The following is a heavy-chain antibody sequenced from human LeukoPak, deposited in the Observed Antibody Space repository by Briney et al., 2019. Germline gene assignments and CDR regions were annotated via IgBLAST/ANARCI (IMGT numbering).Heavy chain of an antibody. D-gene: IGHD2-15*01. CDR3: ARVGPRGYCSGGSCYSLYYYYYMDV. CDR2: IKQDGSEK. J-gene: IGHJ6*03. V-gene: IGHV3-7*03. Sequence: GGSLRLSCAASGLTFSSHSMNWVRQAPGKGLEWVANIKQDGSEKYYVDSVKGRFTISRDNAKNSLYLQMNSLRAEDTALYYCARVGPRGYCSGGSCYSLYYYYYMDVWGKGTTVTVSS. CDR1: GLTFSSHS.